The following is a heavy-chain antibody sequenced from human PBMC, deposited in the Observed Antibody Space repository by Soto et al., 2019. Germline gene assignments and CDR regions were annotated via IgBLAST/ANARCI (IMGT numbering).Heavy chain of an antibody. CDR1: GYTFTSYA. J-gene: IGHJ6*02. D-gene: IGHD1-7*01. CDR3: ARVGPFGTSGGYYYYGMDV. V-gene: IGHV1-3*01. CDR2: INAGNGNT. Sequence: QVQLVQSGAEVKKPGASVKVSCKASGYTFTSYAMHWVRQAPGQRLEWMGWINAGNGNTKYSQKFQGRVTITRDTSASTAYMELSSLRSEDTAVYYCARVGPFGTSGGYYYYGMDVWGQGTTVTVSS.